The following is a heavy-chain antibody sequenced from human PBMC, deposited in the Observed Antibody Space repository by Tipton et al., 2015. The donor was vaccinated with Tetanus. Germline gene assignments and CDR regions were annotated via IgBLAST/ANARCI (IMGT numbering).Heavy chain of an antibody. J-gene: IGHJ4*02. Sequence: TLSLTCTVSGGSISSGGYYWSWIRQHPGKGLEWIGYIYYSGSTYYNPSLKSRVTISVDTSKNQFSLKLSSVTAADTAVYYCARGRRDGYKSSYYFDYWGQGTLVTVSS. CDR3: ARGRRDGYKSSYYFDY. V-gene: IGHV4-31*03. CDR1: GGSISSGGYY. CDR2: IYYSGST. D-gene: IGHD5-24*01.